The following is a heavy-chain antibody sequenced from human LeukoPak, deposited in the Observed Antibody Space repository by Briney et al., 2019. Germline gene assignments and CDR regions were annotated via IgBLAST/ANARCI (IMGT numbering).Heavy chain of an antibody. CDR3: ARPVSSTSCCFDY. Sequence: ASVKVSCKASGYTFTGYYMHWVRQAPGQGLEWMGWINPNSGGTNYAQKFRGRVTMTRDTSISTAYMELSRLRSDDTAVYYCARPVSSTSCCFDYWGQGTLVTVSS. CDR1: GYTFTGYY. D-gene: IGHD2-2*01. CDR2: INPNSGGT. J-gene: IGHJ4*02. V-gene: IGHV1-2*02.